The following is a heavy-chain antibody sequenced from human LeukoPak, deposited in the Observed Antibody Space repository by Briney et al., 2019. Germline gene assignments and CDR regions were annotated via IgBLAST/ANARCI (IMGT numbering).Heavy chain of an antibody. CDR2: ISSSSSYI. V-gene: IGHV3-21*01. Sequence: GGSLRLSCAASGFTFSSYSMNWVRQAPGKGLEWVSSISSSSSYIYYADSVKGRFTISRDNAKNTLSLQMDSLGTEDTAVYYCARELGVGVIGDAFDMWGQGTMVTVSS. D-gene: IGHD3-22*01. CDR1: GFTFSSYS. CDR3: ARELGVGVIGDAFDM. J-gene: IGHJ3*02.